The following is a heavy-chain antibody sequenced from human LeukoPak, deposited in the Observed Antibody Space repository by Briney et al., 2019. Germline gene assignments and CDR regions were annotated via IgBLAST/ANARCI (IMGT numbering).Heavy chain of an antibody. CDR3: ARGGGRDWFDP. CDR2: ICYSGST. J-gene: IGHJ5*02. V-gene: IGHV4-59*01. Sequence: SETLSLTCTVSGVSISSYYWSWLRQPPGKGLEWIGYICYSGSTNYNPSLKSRVTISVDTSKNQFSLKLSSVTAADTAVYYCARGGGRDWFDPWGQGTLVTVSS. CDR1: GVSISSYY. D-gene: IGHD2-15*01.